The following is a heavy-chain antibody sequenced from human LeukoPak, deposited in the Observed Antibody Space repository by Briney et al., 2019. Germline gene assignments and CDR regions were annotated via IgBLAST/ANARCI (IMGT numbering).Heavy chain of an antibody. CDR2: INSDGSST. J-gene: IGHJ5*02. CDR3: ARDGVEFYNWFDP. D-gene: IGHD2-21*01. V-gene: IGHV3-74*01. CDR1: GFTFSDYG. Sequence: GGSLRLSCAASGFTFSDYGMHWVRQAPGKGLVWVSRINSDGSSTTYADSVKGRFTISRDNAKNTLYLQMNSLRAEDTAVYYCARDGVEFYNWFDPWGQGTLVTVSS.